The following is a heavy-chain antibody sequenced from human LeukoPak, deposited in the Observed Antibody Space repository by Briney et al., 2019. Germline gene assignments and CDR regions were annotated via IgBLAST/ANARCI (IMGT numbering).Heavy chain of an antibody. CDR1: GGTFSSYA. J-gene: IGHJ6*03. Sequence: SVRVSCKASGGTFSSYAISWVRQAPGQGREGMGGIIPIFGTANYAQKFQGRVTITTDESTSTAYMELSSLRSEDTAVYYCARGRVGSSSRGGYYYMDVWGKGTTV. D-gene: IGHD6-6*01. CDR2: IIPIFGTA. CDR3: ARGRVGSSSRGGYYYMDV. V-gene: IGHV1-69*05.